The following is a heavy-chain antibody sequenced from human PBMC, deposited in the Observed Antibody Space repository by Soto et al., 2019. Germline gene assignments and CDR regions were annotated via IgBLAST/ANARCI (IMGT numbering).Heavy chain of an antibody. J-gene: IGHJ4*02. D-gene: IGHD6-19*01. CDR3: AKDRGLVLSFYFDY. CDR2: ISWNSGSI. Sequence: EVQLVESGGGLVQPGRSLRLSCAASGFTFDDYAMHWVRQAPGQGLEWVSGISWNSGSIGYADSVKGRFTISRDNAKNSLYLQMNSLRAEDTALYYCAKDRGLVLSFYFDYWGPGTLVTVSS. CDR1: GFTFDDYA. V-gene: IGHV3-9*01.